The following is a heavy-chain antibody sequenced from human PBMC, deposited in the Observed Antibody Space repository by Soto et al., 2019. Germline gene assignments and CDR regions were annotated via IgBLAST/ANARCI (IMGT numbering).Heavy chain of an antibody. J-gene: IGHJ4*02. Sequence: SVKVSCKASGGTFSSYAISWVRQAPGQGLEWMGGIIPIFGTANYAQKFQGRVTITADESTSTAYMELSSLRSEDTAVYYCARDATHNYYDSSGYHYFDYWGQGTLVTVSS. D-gene: IGHD3-22*01. CDR1: GGTFSSYA. CDR3: ARDATHNYYDSSGYHYFDY. CDR2: IIPIFGTA. V-gene: IGHV1-69*13.